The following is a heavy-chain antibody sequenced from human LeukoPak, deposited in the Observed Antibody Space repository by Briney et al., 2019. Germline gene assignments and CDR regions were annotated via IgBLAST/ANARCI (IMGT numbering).Heavy chain of an antibody. CDR3: ARDRQYQLRRTFGP. V-gene: IGHV1-18*01. J-gene: IGHJ5*02. Sequence: ASVKVSCKASGYTFTSYGISWVRQAPGQGLEWMGWISAYNGNTNYAQKLQGRVTMTTDTPTSTAYMELRSLRSDDTAVYYCARDRQYQLRRTFGPWGQGTLVNVSS. CDR2: ISAYNGNT. D-gene: IGHD2-2*01. CDR1: GYTFTSYG.